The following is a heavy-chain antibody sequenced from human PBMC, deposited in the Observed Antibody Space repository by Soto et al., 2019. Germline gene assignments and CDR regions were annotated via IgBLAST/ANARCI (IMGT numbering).Heavy chain of an antibody. Sequence: EVQLLESGGGLAQPGGSLRLSCAASGFAFSPYGMSWVRQAPGKWLEWVSSITSTGGTTYYADSVKGRFTISRDNSKNTLYLQMNSLRAEDTAVYYCAKVGISGTKYFEYWGQGTLVTVSS. V-gene: IGHV3-23*01. CDR1: GFAFSPYG. J-gene: IGHJ4*02. CDR3: AKVGISGTKYFEY. D-gene: IGHD1-20*01. CDR2: ITSTGGTT.